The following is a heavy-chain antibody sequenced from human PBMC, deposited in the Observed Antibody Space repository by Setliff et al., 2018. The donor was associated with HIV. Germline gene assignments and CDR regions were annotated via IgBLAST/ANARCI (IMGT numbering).Heavy chain of an antibody. J-gene: IGHJ4*02. V-gene: IGHV4-59*01. D-gene: IGHD3-10*01. Sequence: SETLSLTCTVSGGSISSSYWTWTRQPPGKGLEWIGNIHYSGSTNYNPSLKSRVTISVDTSRSQFSLKLSSVTAADTAVYYCARGRDKYGPVDYWGQGTLVTVSS. CDR2: IHYSGST. CDR1: GGSISSSY. CDR3: ARGRDKYGPVDY.